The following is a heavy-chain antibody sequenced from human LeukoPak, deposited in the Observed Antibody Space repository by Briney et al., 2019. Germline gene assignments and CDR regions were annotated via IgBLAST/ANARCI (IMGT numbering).Heavy chain of an antibody. Sequence: PGRSLRLSCAASGFTFDDYAMHWVRQAPGKGLEWVSTISWNSGRIAYADSVKGRFTISRDNAKNSLYLQMNSLRAEDTAVYYCARDFCSSTSCFYDPWGQGTLVTVSS. V-gene: IGHV3-9*01. D-gene: IGHD2-2*01. CDR3: ARDFCSSTSCFYDP. CDR2: ISWNSGRI. CDR1: GFTFDDYA. J-gene: IGHJ5*02.